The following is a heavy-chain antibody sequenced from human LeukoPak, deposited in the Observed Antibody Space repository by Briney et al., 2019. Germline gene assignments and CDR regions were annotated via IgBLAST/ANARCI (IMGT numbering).Heavy chain of an antibody. CDR3: AFNGYSSGWKGDY. J-gene: IGHJ4*02. V-gene: IGHV3-30*02. Sequence: PGGSLRLSCAASGFTFSSYGMHWVRQAPGKGLEWVAFIRYDGSNKYYADSVKGRFTISRDNSKNTLYLQMNGLRAEDTAVYYCAFNGYSSGWKGDYWGQGTLVTVSS. CDR1: GFTFSSYG. CDR2: IRYDGSNK. D-gene: IGHD6-19*01.